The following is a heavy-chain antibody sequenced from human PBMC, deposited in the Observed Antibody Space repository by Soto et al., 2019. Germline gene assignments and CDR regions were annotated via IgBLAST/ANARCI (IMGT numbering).Heavy chain of an antibody. Sequence: QVQLVQSGAEVKKPGASVKVSCKASGYTFTSYDINWVRQATGQGLEWMGWMNPNSGNTGNAQKFQGRVTMTRNTSISTAYMELSSLRSEDTAVYYCASRLGGSGSYYFDYWGQGTLVTVSS. CDR3: ASRLGGSGSYYFDY. CDR1: GYTFTSYD. J-gene: IGHJ4*02. CDR2: MNPNSGNT. V-gene: IGHV1-8*01. D-gene: IGHD3-10*01.